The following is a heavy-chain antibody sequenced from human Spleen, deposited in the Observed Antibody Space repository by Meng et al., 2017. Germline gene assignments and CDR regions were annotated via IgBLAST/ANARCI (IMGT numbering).Heavy chain of an antibody. CDR2: IKSKAGGGTT. J-gene: IGHJ3*01. CDR3: LTDYYYDNFGYYHAFDV. D-gene: IGHD3-22*01. V-gene: IGHV3-15*01. Sequence: GESLKISCEASGFSFGDAWMSWVRQAPGKGLEWVGLIKSKAGGGTTDFASPVKGRFTISRDDSKNTLFLQMNSLKTEDTAVYYCLTDYYYDNFGYYHAFDVWGQGAMVTVSS. CDR1: GFSFGDAW.